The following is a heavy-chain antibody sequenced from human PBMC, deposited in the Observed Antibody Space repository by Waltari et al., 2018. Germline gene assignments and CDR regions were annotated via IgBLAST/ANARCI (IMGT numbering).Heavy chain of an antibody. D-gene: IGHD5-12*01. CDR3: ARGDKTAGFSSYDPIDY. CDR2: IGTAGDT. V-gene: IGHV3-13*01. Sequence: EVQLVESGGGLVQPGGSLRLSCAASGFTFSDYDMHWVRQPTGKSLEWVSAIGTAGDTYYPGSVKGRFTISRENAKNSVYLQMNTLRAGDTAVYYCARGDKTAGFSSYDPIDYWGQGTLVTVSS. J-gene: IGHJ4*02. CDR1: GFTFSDYD.